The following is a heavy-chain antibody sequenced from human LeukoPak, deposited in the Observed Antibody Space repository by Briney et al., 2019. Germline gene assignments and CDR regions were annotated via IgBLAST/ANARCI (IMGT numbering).Heavy chain of an antibody. V-gene: IGHV3-30-3*01. CDR1: GFTFSSYA. D-gene: IGHD7-27*01. Sequence: PGGSLRLSCAASGFTFSSYAMHWVRQAPGKGLEWVAVISYDGSNEYYADSVKGRFTISRDNSKNTLYLQMNSLRAEDTAVYYCARERSPGPKTQISALGYWGQGTLVTVSS. CDR2: ISYDGSNE. J-gene: IGHJ4*02. CDR3: ARERSPGPKTQISALGY.